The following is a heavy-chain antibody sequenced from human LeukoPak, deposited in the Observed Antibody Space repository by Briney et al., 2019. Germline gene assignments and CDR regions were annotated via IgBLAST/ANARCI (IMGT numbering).Heavy chain of an antibody. J-gene: IGHJ5*02. CDR3: ARNVAAGTDWFDP. Sequence: ASVKVSCKASGYTFTGYYMHWVRQAPGQGLEWMGWINPNSGGTNYAQKFQGRVTMTRDTSISTAYMELSRLGSDDTAVYYCARNVAAGTDWFDPWGQGTLVTVSS. CDR1: GYTFTGYY. D-gene: IGHD6-13*01. CDR2: INPNSGGT. V-gene: IGHV1-2*02.